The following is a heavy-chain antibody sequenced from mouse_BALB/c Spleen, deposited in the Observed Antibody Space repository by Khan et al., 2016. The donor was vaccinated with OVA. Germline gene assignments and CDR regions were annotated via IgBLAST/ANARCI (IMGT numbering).Heavy chain of an antibody. CDR1: GYTFTNYG. Sequence: QIQLVQSGPELKKPGETVKISCKASGYTFTNYGMNWVKQAPGKGLKWMGWINTNTGEPTYAEEFKGRFAFSLETSASTAYLQINNLKNEDTATYFVSRGGIRRNGYAMDNWGQGTSVTVSS. J-gene: IGHJ4*01. CDR2: INTNTGEP. D-gene: IGHD2-12*01. CDR3: SRGGIRRNGYAMDN. V-gene: IGHV9-3*02.